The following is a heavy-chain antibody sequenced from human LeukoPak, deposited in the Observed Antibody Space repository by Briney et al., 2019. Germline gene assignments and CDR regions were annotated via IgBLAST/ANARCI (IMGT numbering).Heavy chain of an antibody. CDR2: IKGDGSAK. CDR1: GFIFSTYW. Sequence: GGSLRLSCAASGFIFSTYWMSWVRQAPGKGLEWVAFIKGDGSAKKYVDSVKGRFTISRDNAKNSLFLQMNSLRAEDTAVYYCARDRGWIQHDIWGQGTMVTVSS. J-gene: IGHJ3*02. D-gene: IGHD5-18*01. CDR3: ARDRGWIQHDI. V-gene: IGHV3-7*01.